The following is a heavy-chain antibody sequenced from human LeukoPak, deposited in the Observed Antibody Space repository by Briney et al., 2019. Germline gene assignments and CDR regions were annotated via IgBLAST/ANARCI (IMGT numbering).Heavy chain of an antibody. CDR1: SGSISSSSYY. V-gene: IGHV4-39*07. Sequence: SETLSLTCTVSSGSISSSSYYWGWIRQPPGKGLEWIGSIYYSGSTYYNPSLKSRVTISVDTSKNQFSLKLSSVTAADTAVYYCARGSGSSWLFDYWGQGTLVTVSS. CDR2: IYYSGST. D-gene: IGHD6-13*01. CDR3: ARGSGSSWLFDY. J-gene: IGHJ4*02.